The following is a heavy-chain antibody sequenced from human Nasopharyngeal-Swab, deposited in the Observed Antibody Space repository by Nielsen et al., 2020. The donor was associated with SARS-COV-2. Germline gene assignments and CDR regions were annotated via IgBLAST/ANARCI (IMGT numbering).Heavy chain of an antibody. CDR3: ARVMVRGVQGSVRAGPFDP. Sequence: ASVKVSCKASGGTFSTYVISWVRQAPGQRLEWMGWINAGNGNTKYSQKFQGRVTITRDTSASTAYMELSSLRSEDTAVYYCARVMVRGVQGSVRAGPFDPWGQGTTVTVSS. J-gene: IGHJ6*02. CDR2: INAGNGNT. V-gene: IGHV1-3*01. D-gene: IGHD3-10*01. CDR1: GGTFSTYV.